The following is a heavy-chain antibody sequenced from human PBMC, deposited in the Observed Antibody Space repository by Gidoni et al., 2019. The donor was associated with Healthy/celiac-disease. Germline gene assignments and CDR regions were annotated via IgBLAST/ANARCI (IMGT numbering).Heavy chain of an antibody. V-gene: IGHV3-23*01. D-gene: IGHD6-13*01. Sequence: EVQLLESGGGLVQPGGSLRLSCAASGFTFSSYAMGWVRQAPGKGLEWVSAISGSGGSTYDADSVKGRFTISRDNSKNTLYLQMNSLRAEDTAVYYCAKAGTLQLVLYYFDYWGQGTLVTVSS. CDR3: AKAGTLQLVLYYFDY. CDR1: GFTFSSYA. CDR2: ISGSGGST. J-gene: IGHJ4*02.